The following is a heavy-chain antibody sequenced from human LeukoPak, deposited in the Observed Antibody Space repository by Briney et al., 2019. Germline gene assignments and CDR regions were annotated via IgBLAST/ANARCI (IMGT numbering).Heavy chain of an antibody. D-gene: IGHD6-13*01. CDR3: ARAYSSSWDDPNYYFDY. CDR1: GGSISSYY. CDR2: IYYSGST. V-gene: IGHV4-59*01. J-gene: IGHJ4*02. Sequence: SETLSLTCTVSGGSISSYYWSWIRQPPGKGLEWIGYIYYSGSTNYNPSLKSRVTISVDTSKNQFSLKLSSVTAADTAGYYCARAYSSSWDDPNYYFDYWGQGTLVTVSS.